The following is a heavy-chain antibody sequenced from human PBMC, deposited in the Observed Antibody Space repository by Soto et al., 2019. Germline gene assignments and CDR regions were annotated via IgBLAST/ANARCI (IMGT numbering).Heavy chain of an antibody. CDR2: IIWNSGSI. D-gene: IGHD6-13*01. Sequence: GGSLRLSCAASGFTFDDYAMQWVRQVPGKGLEWVSGIIWNSGSIGYGDSVKGRFAITRDNAKDTLHLQMNSLSAEDTAFYYCVKDESINWYSGHFRHWGQGTLVTVSS. CDR3: VKDESINWYSGHFRH. V-gene: IGHV3-9*01. J-gene: IGHJ1*01. CDR1: GFTFDDYA.